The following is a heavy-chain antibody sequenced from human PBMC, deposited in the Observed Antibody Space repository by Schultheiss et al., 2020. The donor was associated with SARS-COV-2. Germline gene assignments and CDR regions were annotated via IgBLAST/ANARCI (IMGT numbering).Heavy chain of an antibody. J-gene: IGHJ5*02. V-gene: IGHV4-34*01. CDR3: ARGARSDFWKGFYTGWFDP. Sequence: SETLSLTCAVYGGSFSGYYWSWIRQPPGKGLEWIGEINHSGSTNYNPSLKSRVTISVDTSKNQFSLKLSSVTAADTAVYFCARGARSDFWKGFYTGWFDPWGQGTLVTVSS. CDR1: GGSFSGYY. CDR2: INHSGST. D-gene: IGHD3-3*01.